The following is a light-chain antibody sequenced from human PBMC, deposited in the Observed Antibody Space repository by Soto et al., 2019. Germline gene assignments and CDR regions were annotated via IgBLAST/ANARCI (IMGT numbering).Light chain of an antibody. CDR2: DVS. J-gene: IGLJ1*01. V-gene: IGLV2-11*01. CDR3: CSYAGSYTSLYV. Sequence: QSALTLPRSVSGSPGQSVTISCTGTSSDVGGYNYVSWYQQHPGKAPKLMIYDVSKRPSGVPDRLSGSKSGNTASLTISGLQAEDEADYYCCSYAGSYTSLYVFGTGTKVTVL. CDR1: SSDVGGYNY.